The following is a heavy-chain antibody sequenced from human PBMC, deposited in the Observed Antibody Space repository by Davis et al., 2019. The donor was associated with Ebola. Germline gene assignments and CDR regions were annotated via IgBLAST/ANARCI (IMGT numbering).Heavy chain of an antibody. J-gene: IGHJ5*02. CDR3: ARLLWIGELSSGFWFDP. Sequence: PSETLSLTCTVSGGSISSYYWSWIRQPPGKGLEWIGYIYYSGSTNYNPSLKSRVTISVDTSKNQFSLKLSSVTAADTAVYYCARLLWIGELSSGFWFDPWGQGTLVTVSS. D-gene: IGHD3-10*01. CDR2: IYYSGST. V-gene: IGHV4-59*01. CDR1: GGSISSYY.